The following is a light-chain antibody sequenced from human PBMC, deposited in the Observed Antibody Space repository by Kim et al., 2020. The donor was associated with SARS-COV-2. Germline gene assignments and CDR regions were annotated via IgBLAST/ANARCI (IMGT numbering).Light chain of an antibody. CDR1: SGSVPSKD. V-gene: IGLV6-57*03. J-gene: IGLJ3*02. CDR2: EDT. Sequence: PVTISGPRSSGSVPSKDMQWYQQSPGRAAPIVIYEDTQTPSGVPAPFSGSIDSSSNSASLTIAGLRTEDEADYYGQSYDSSNWVFGGGTQLTVL. CDR3: QSYDSSNWV.